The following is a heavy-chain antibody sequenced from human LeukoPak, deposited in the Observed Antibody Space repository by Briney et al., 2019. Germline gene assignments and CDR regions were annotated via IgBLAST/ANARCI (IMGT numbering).Heavy chain of an antibody. V-gene: IGHV3-21*01. CDR3: ASSGIAAPDY. D-gene: IGHD6-13*01. CDR2: ISSSSTYI. Sequence: GGSLRLSCAASGFXFNTYSMNWVRQAPGKGLEWVSSISSSSTYIYYADSVKGRFTISRDNAKNSLYLQMNSLRAEDTAVYYCASSGIAAPDYWGQGTLVTVSS. J-gene: IGHJ4*02. CDR1: GFXFNTYS.